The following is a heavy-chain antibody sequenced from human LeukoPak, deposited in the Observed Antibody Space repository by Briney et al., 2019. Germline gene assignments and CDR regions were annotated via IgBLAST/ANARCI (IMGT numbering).Heavy chain of an antibody. J-gene: IGHJ4*02. CDR2: ISFDGSNK. V-gene: IGHV3-30*03. D-gene: IGHD2-2*02. CDR3: ARVVVPAAILWPNDY. CDR1: RFTFSSYG. Sequence: GGSLRLSCAASRFTFSSYGMYWVRQAPGKGLECVALISFDGSNKYYAESVKGRFTISRDNSKNTLYLQMNSLRAEDTAVYYCARVVVPAAILWPNDYWGQGTLVTVSS.